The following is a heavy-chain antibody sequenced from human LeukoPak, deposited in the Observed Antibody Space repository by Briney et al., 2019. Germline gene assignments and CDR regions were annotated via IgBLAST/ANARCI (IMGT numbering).Heavy chain of an antibody. D-gene: IGHD3-3*01. V-gene: IGHV4-59*01. CDR3: ARVWDRYDFWSGYSNWFDP. J-gene: IGHJ5*02. Sequence: SGTLSLTCTVSGGSISGYYWSWIRQPPGKGLEWIGYIYYSGSTNYNPSLKSRVTISVDTSKNQFSLKLSSVTAADTAVYYCARVWDRYDFWSGYSNWFDPWGQGTLVTVSS. CDR1: GGSISGYY. CDR2: IYYSGST.